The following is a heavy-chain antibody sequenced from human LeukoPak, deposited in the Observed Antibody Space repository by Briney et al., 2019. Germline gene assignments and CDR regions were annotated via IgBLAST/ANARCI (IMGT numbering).Heavy chain of an antibody. D-gene: IGHD1-14*01. J-gene: IGHJ4*02. CDR2: ISGSGDTT. V-gene: IGHV3-23*01. CDR3: AKGHSAHGTGFDC. CDR1: GFTFSSYA. Sequence: GGSLRLSCAASGFTFSSYAMSWVRQAPGKGLEWVSGISGSGDTTYYADSVKGRFTISRDNSKNTLYLQMNSLRVEDTAVYYCAKGHSAHGTGFDCWGQGTLVAVSS.